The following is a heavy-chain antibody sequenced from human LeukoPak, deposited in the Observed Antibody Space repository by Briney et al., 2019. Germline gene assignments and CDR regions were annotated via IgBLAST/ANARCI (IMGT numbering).Heavy chain of an antibody. CDR3: ARDRGLIGQLPTDFDY. V-gene: IGHV3-11*01. J-gene: IGHJ4*02. Sequence: SGGSLRLSCAASGFTFSDYYMSWIRQAPGKGLEWVSYIRSSGSTIYYADSVKGRFTISRDNAKNSLYLQMNSLRAEDTAVYYCARDRGLIGQLPTDFDYWGQGTLVTVSS. D-gene: IGHD3-10*01. CDR1: GFTFSDYY. CDR2: IRSSGSTI.